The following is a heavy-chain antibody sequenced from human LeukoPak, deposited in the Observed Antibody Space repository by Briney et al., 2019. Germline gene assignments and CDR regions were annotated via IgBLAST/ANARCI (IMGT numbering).Heavy chain of an antibody. CDR1: GGSISSYY. V-gene: IGHV4-59*12. J-gene: IGHJ5*02. CDR2: IYYSGST. CDR3: ARGTQTTIFGVMWGFDP. D-gene: IGHD3-3*01. Sequence: PSETLSLTCTVSGGSISSYYWSWIRQPPGKGLEWIGYIYYSGSTNYNPSLKSRVTMSVDTSKNQFSLKLSSVTAADTAVYYCARGTQTTIFGVMWGFDPWGQGTLVTVSS.